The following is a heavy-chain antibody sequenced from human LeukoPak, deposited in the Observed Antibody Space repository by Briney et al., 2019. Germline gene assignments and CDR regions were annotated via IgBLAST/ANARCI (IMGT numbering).Heavy chain of an antibody. D-gene: IGHD2-15*01. CDR1: GFTFSSYS. CDR2: ISSSSRYI. CDR3: ARDQEPKMRLGYCRGGSCYPDY. V-gene: IGHV3-21*06. J-gene: IGHJ4*02. Sequence: GGSLILSCEASGFTFSSYSMNWVRQAPGKGLEWVSAISSSSRYIFYADSVKGRFTISRDNANVLYLQMSSLRAEDTAVYYCARDQEPKMRLGYCRGGSCYPDYWGQGTLVTVSS.